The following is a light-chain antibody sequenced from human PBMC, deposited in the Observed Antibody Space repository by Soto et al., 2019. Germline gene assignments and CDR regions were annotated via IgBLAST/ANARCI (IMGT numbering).Light chain of an antibody. J-gene: IGLJ1*01. V-gene: IGLV2-14*01. CDR1: SSDVGNYIY. CDR3: TSYTTSSTYV. Sequence: SVLTQPASVSGSPGQSITISCTGTSSDVGNYIYVFWFQQHPGKAPKLIISEVSNRPSGVSSRFSGSKSGNTASLTISGLQAEDEAHYSCTSYTTSSTYVFGTGTKVTVL. CDR2: EVS.